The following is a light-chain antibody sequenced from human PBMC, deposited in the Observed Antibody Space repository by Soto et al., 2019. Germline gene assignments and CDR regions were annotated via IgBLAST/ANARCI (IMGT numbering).Light chain of an antibody. CDR1: QNINVW. J-gene: IGKJ1*01. Sequence: DIQMTQSPSTLSASVGDRVTITCRASQNINVWLAWYQQKPGKAPKLLIYKASSLESGVPSRFSGSGSGTEFTLTISSLQPDDFATYYCLQYNSYSWTFGQGTKVDIK. V-gene: IGKV1-5*03. CDR3: LQYNSYSWT. CDR2: KAS.